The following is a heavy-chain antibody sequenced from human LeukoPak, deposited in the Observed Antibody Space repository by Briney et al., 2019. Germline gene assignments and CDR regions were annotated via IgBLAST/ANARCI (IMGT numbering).Heavy chain of an antibody. CDR1: GYSFTSYW. V-gene: IGHV5-51*01. D-gene: IGHD1-14*01. CDR3: ARRDGTYPYYCGMDV. J-gene: IGHJ6*02. CDR2: IYPGDSDT. Sequence: GESLKISCKGSGYSFTSYWIGWVRQMPGKGLEWMGIIYPGDSDTRYSPSFQGQVTISADKSISTAYLQWSSLKASDTAIYYCARRDGTYPYYCGMDVWGQGTTVTVSS.